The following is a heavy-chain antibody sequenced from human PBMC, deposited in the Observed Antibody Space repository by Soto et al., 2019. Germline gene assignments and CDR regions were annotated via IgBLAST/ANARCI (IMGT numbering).Heavy chain of an antibody. CDR2: IIPIFGTA. D-gene: IGHD2-2*01. J-gene: IGHJ6*02. CDR3: ARDHKGVVPAAPYYYGMYV. V-gene: IGHV1-69*12. CDR1: GGTFSSYA. Sequence: QVQLVQSGAEVKKPGSSVKVSCKASGGTFSSYAISWVRQAPGQGLEWMGGIIPIFGTANYAQKFQGRVTITADEXXSXAXXELSSLRSEDTAVYYCARDHKGVVPAAPYYYGMYVWGQGTTVTVSS.